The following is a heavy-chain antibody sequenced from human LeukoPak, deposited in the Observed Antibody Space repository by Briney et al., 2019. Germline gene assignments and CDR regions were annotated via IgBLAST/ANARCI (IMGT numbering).Heavy chain of an antibody. CDR3: AGQVGARIRYYYTSGLDV. J-gene: IGHJ6*02. CDR1: GASVSSFY. D-gene: IGHD1-26*01. V-gene: IGHV4-59*02. Sequence: SETLSLTCTVSGASVSSFYWDWIRQPPGKGLEWIGSMYYSGTTNYDPSFKSRVTISLDTSKNEFSLRLKSLTAADTAVYYCAGQVGARIRYYYTSGLDVWGQGTTVAVSS. CDR2: MYYSGTT.